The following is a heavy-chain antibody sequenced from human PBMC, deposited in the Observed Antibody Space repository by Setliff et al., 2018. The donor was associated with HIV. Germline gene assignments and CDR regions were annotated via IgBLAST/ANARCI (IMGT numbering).Heavy chain of an antibody. D-gene: IGHD3-16*01. CDR3: ARGYGSVDY. CDR2: IRPDGSQG. Sequence: GGSLRLSCAGSGFTFSSRWMSWVRQAPGKGLEWLANIRPDGSQGYYVDSVKGRFTISGDNAKNTLYLQMNSLRVEDTAVYYCARGYGSVDYWGQGTLVTVSS. CDR1: GFTFSSRW. V-gene: IGHV3-7*01. J-gene: IGHJ4*02.